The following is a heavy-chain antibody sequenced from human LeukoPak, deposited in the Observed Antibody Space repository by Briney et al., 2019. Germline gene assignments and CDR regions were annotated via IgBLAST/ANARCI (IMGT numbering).Heavy chain of an antibody. CDR3: ARGVVVVPAATRGLWAFDI. Sequence: SVKVSCKASGGTFSSYAISWVRQAPGQGLEWMGRIIPILGIANYAQKFQGRVTITADKSTSTAYMELSRLRSDDTAVYYCARGVVVVPAATRGLWAFDIWGQGTMVTVSS. CDR2: IIPILGIA. V-gene: IGHV1-69*04. CDR1: GGTFSSYA. D-gene: IGHD2-2*01. J-gene: IGHJ3*02.